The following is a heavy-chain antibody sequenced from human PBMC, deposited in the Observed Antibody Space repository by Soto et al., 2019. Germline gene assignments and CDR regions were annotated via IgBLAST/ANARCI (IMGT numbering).Heavy chain of an antibody. D-gene: IGHD3-10*01. CDR1: GFTFSSYG. CDR3: AKDLDGSGWFGY. V-gene: IGHV3-30*18. CDR2: ISYDGSTK. Sequence: QVQLVESGGGVVQPGRSLRLSCAASGFTFSSYGMHWVRQAPGKGLEWVAFISYDGSTKYYADSVKGRFTISRDNSKHSLYLQMNSLRAEDTAVYYCAKDLDGSGWFGYWGQGTLVTVSS. J-gene: IGHJ4*02.